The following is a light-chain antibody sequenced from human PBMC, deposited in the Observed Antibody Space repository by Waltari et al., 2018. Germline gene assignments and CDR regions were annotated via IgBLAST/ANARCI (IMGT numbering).Light chain of an antibody. CDR2: DVS. CDR1: PSVRR. CDR3: QHYVTLPVT. V-gene: IGKV3-20*01. Sequence: EIVLTQSQGTLSLSPGERHTVSCRASPSVRRLVWYQQKPGQAPRLLIYDVSTSATGIPDRFSCSGSGTDFSLTISRLESEDFAVYYCQHYVTLPVTFGQGTKVEIK. J-gene: IGKJ1*01.